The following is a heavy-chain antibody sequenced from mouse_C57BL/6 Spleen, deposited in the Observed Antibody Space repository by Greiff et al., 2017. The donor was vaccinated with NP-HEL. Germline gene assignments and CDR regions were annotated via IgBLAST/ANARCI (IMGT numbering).Heavy chain of an antibody. CDR2: IYPGDGDT. D-gene: IGHD1-1*01. Sequence: QVQLQQSGPELVKPGASVKISCKASGYAFSSSWMNWVKQRPGKGLEWIGRIYPGDGDTNYNGKFKGKATLTADKSSSTAYMQLSSLTSEDSAVYFCATTVVAWDAMDYWGQGTSVTVSS. J-gene: IGHJ4*01. CDR3: ATTVVAWDAMDY. CDR1: GYAFSSSW. V-gene: IGHV1-82*01.